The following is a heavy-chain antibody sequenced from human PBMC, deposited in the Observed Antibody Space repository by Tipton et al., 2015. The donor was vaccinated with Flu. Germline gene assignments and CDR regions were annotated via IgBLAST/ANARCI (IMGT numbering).Heavy chain of an antibody. D-gene: IGHD5-12*01. CDR1: GGSFSGYY. V-gene: IGHV4-34*01. CDR2: INHSGST. Sequence: TLSLTCAVYGGSFSGYYWSWIRQPPGKGLEWIGEINHSGSTNYNPSLKSRVTISVDTSKNQFSLKLSSVTAADTAVYYCARGRRSQWLRLGGSYGMDVWGQGTTVPASS. J-gene: IGHJ6*02. CDR3: ARGRRSQWLRLGGSYGMDV.